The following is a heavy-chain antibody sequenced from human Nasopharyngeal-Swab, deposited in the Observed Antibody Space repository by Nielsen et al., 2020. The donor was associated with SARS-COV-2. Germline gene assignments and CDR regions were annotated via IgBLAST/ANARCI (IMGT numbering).Heavy chain of an antibody. V-gene: IGHV1-18*01. CDR2: ISAYNGNT. CDR3: ARHPLVYYYGSGNPGYYYMDV. J-gene: IGHJ6*03. D-gene: IGHD3-10*01. Sequence: WVRQAPGQGLEWMGWISAYNGNTNYAQKLQGRVTMTTDTSTSTAYMELRSLRSDDTAVYYCARHPLVYYYGSGNPGYYYMDVWGKGTTVTVSS.